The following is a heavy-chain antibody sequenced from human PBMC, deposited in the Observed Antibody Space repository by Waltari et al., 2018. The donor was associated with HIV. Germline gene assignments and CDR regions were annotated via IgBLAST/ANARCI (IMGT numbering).Heavy chain of an antibody. CDR2: IKPSSSST. CDR1: GYTFTTYY. Sequence: QVQLVQSGAEVKKPGASVKVSCKASGYTFTTYYIPWVRQAPGQGLEWMGAIKPSSSSTSYAQKFQGRVTMTRDTSTSTVYMEVSSLRYEDTAVYFCARDLSYSGSYFPGYWGQGTLVTVSS. D-gene: IGHD1-26*01. CDR3: ARDLSYSGSYFPGY. V-gene: IGHV1-46*01. J-gene: IGHJ4*02.